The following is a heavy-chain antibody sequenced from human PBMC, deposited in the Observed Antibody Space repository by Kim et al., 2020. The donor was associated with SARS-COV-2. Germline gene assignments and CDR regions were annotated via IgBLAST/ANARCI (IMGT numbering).Heavy chain of an antibody. D-gene: IGHD6-25*01. J-gene: IGHJ6*02. CDR2: IYHSGST. CDR3: ARVSNRAAATYYYYYGMDV. Sequence: SETLSLTCAVSGGSISSGGYSWSWIRQPPGKGLEWIGYIYHSGSTYYNPSLKSRVTISVDRSKNQFSLKLSSVTAADTAVYYCARVSNRAAATYYYYYGMDVWGQGTTVTVSS. CDR1: GGSISSGGYS. V-gene: IGHV4-30-2*01.